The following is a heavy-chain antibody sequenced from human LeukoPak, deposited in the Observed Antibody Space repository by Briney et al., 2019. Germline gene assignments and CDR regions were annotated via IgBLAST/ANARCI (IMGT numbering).Heavy chain of an antibody. D-gene: IGHD3-10*01. CDR3: APTVRGFGDPIAT. CDR2: FDPEDGET. CDR1: GYTLTELS. V-gene: IGHV1-24*01. Sequence: ASVKVSCKVSGYTLTELSMHWVRQAPGKGLEWMGGFDPEDGETIYAQKLQGRVTMTEDTSTDTAYMELSSLRSEDTAVYYCAPTVRGFGDPIATWGQGTLVTVSS. J-gene: IGHJ4*02.